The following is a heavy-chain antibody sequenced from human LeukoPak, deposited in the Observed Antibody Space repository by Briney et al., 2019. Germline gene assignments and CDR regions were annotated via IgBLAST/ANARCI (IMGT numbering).Heavy chain of an antibody. CDR3: VRGYSFGPYGMDV. V-gene: IGHV3-64D*09. Sequence: GRSLRLSCAASGFTLSCCGMHWVRQAPGKGLEYVSAISDSGGSTYYADSVKGRFTISRDNSKNTLYLQMSSLRAEDTAVYFCVRGYSFGPYGMDVWGQGTTVTVSS. J-gene: IGHJ6*02. D-gene: IGHD2-15*01. CDR1: GFTLSCCG. CDR2: ISDSGGST.